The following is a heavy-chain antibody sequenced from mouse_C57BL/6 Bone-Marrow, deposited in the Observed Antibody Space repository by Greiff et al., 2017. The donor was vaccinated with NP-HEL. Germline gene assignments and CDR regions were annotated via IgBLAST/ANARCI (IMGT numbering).Heavy chain of an antibody. CDR3: ARRMGDFDY. CDR1: GFTFSSYG. D-gene: IGHD2-3*01. V-gene: IGHV5-6*01. CDR2: ISSGGSYT. J-gene: IGHJ2*01. Sequence: EVQVVESGGDLVKPGGSLKLSCAASGFTFSSYGMSWVRQTPDKRLEWVATISSGGSYTYYPDSVKGRFTISRDNAKNTLYLQMSSLKSEDTAMYYCARRMGDFDYWGQGTTLTVSS.